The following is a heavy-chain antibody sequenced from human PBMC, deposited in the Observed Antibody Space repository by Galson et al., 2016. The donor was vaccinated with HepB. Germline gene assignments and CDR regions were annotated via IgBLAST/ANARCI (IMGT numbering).Heavy chain of an antibody. CDR3: ARARWSGHITVVYFYHGTDV. CDR1: GDSVSSNSAA. CDR2: TYYRSKWYN. V-gene: IGHV6-1*01. D-gene: IGHD3-3*01. Sequence: CAISGDSVSSNSAAWNWIRQSPSRGLQWLGRTYYRSKWYNDYAPSVRSRISINTDTSKNQFSLQLHSVTPEDTAVYYCARARWSGHITVVYFYHGTDVWGQGTTVTVAS. J-gene: IGHJ6*02.